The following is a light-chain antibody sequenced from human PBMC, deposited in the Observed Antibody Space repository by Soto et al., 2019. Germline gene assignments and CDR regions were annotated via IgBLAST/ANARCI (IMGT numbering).Light chain of an antibody. CDR2: GVS. CDR3: SSYTSSSTL. V-gene: IGLV2-14*03. CDR1: SSDVGRYDY. Sequence: QSALTQPASVSGSPGQSIAISCTGTSSDVGRYDYVSWYQQHPGKAPKLIISGVSNRPSGVSDRFSGSKSGNTASLTISGLRAEDEAEYHCSSYTSSSTLFGGGTQLTVL. J-gene: IGLJ2*01.